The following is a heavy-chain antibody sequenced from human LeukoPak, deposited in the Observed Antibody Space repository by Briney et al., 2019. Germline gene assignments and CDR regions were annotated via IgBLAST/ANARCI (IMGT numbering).Heavy chain of an antibody. J-gene: IGHJ6*02. CDR3: ARVNVGGGSGFWSGYSSGPLYYYGMDV. CDR1: GGSISSYY. V-gene: IGHV4-59*01. Sequence: SETLSLTCTVSGGSISSYYWSWIRQPPGKGLEWIGYIYYSGSTNYNPSLKSRVTISVDTSKNQFSLKLSSVTAADTAVYYCARVNVGGGSGFWSGYSSGPLYYYGMDVWGQGTTVTVSS. CDR2: IYYSGST. D-gene: IGHD3-3*01.